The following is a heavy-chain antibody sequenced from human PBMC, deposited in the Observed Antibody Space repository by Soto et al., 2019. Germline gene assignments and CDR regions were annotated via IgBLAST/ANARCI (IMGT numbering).Heavy chain of an antibody. CDR3: AKEIAAAGTYYYYGMDV. CDR2: ISYDGSNK. V-gene: IGHV3-30*18. Sequence: QVQLVEYGGGVVQPGRSLRLSCAASGFTFSSYGMHWVRQAPGKGLEWVAVISYDGSNKYYADSVKGRFTISRDNSKNTLYLQMNSLRAEDTAVYYCAKEIAAAGTYYYYGMDVWGQGTTVTVSS. CDR1: GFTFSSYG. D-gene: IGHD6-13*01. J-gene: IGHJ6*02.